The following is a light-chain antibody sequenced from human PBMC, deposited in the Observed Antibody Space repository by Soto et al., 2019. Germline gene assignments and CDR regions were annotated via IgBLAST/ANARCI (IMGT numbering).Light chain of an antibody. V-gene: IGKV1-5*01. CDR2: DAS. J-gene: IGKJ1*01. CDR1: QSISSR. CDR3: QQYNSYRT. Sequence: DIQMTHSPSTLSASVLYIVTITCRARQSISSRLAWYQQKPGKAPKLLIYDASILESGVPSRFSGSGSGTEFTLTISSLQPDDFATYYCQQYNSYRTFGQGTKVDIK.